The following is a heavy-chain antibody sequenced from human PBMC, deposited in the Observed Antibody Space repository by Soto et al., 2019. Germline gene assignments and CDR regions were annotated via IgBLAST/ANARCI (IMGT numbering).Heavy chain of an antibody. V-gene: IGHV3-30-3*01. J-gene: IGHJ6*02. CDR3: ATGYATTWFQYGLDV. D-gene: IGHD3-9*01. CDR1: GLTFDIFA. Sequence: QVQLVESGGGVVQPGMSPRLSCAASGLTFDIFAMHWVRQAPGKGLEWVAVISFDGSSAHYADCVEGRFTISRDNSKSTVYLQMDSARPADTAVYYCATGYATTWFQYGLDVWGQGTSVIVFS. CDR2: ISFDGSSA.